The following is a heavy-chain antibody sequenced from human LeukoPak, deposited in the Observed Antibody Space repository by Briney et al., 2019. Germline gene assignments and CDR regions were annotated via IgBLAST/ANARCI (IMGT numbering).Heavy chain of an antibody. CDR2: INPSGGST. Sequence: ASVKVSCKASGGTFTHYVISWVRQAPGQGLEWMGIINPSGGSTSYAQKFQGRVTMTRDMSTSTVYMELSSLRSEDTAVYYCARDMILWFGDPKYYYYYMDVWGKGTTVTVSS. CDR3: ARDMILWFGDPKYYYYYMDV. D-gene: IGHD3-10*01. J-gene: IGHJ6*03. V-gene: IGHV1-46*01. CDR1: GGTFTHYV.